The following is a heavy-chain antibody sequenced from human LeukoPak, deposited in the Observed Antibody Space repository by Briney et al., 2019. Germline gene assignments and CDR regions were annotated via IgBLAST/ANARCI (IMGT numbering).Heavy chain of an antibody. CDR1: GGSISSGGYY. V-gene: IGHV4-61*08. CDR3: ARVSGSRVGNFDF. CDR2: MYYSGST. J-gene: IGHJ4*02. D-gene: IGHD3-10*01. Sequence: PSETLSLTCTVSGGSISSGGYYWSWIRQSPGKGLEWIGYMYYSGSTNYNPSLKSRVTISVDTSKNQFSLKLSSVTAADTAVYYCARVSGSRVGNFDFWGQGTLVTVSS.